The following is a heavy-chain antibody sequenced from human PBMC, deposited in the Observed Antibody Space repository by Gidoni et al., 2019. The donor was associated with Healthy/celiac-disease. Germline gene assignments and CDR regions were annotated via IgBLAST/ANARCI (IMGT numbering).Heavy chain of an antibody. J-gene: IGHJ4*02. CDR2: IYWDDYK. Sequence: QITLKESGPTLVKPTQTLTLTCTFSGFSLSTSGVGVGWIRQPPGKALEWLALIYWDDYKRYSQSLKSRLTITKDTSKNQVVLTMTNMDPVDTATYYCAHWESSSWHNKGYYFDYWGQGTLVTVSS. CDR1: GFSLSTSGVG. V-gene: IGHV2-5*02. D-gene: IGHD6-13*01. CDR3: AHWESSSWHNKGYYFDY.